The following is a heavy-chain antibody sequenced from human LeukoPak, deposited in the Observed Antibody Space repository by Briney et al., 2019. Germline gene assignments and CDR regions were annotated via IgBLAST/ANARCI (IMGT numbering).Heavy chain of an antibody. Sequence: GGSLRLSCAASGFTFSDYYMTWIRQAPGKGLEWVSYISSSGTTKYYADSVKGRFTISRDNSKNTLYLQMNSLRAEDTAVYYCARDKHIVVVTALGAFDIWGQGTMVTVSS. CDR3: ARDKHIVVVTALGAFDI. CDR1: GFTFSDYY. V-gene: IGHV3-11*04. D-gene: IGHD2-21*02. CDR2: ISSSGTTK. J-gene: IGHJ3*02.